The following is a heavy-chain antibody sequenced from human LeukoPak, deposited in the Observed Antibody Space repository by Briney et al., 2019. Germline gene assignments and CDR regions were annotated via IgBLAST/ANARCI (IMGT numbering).Heavy chain of an antibody. Sequence: PPGGSLRLSCAASGFTFSNYGMNWVRQAPGKGLEWVSYISPGSGTIFYAVSVKGRFTISRDDAKNSLSLQMNSLRDEDTAVYYCARARGATVVSMYFDYWGQGTPVTVSS. D-gene: IGHD4-23*01. J-gene: IGHJ4*02. CDR3: ARARGATVVSMYFDY. V-gene: IGHV3-48*02. CDR2: ISPGSGTI. CDR1: GFTFSNYG.